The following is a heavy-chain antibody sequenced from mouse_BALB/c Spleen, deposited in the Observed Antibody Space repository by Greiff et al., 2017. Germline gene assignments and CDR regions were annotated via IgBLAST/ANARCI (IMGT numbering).Heavy chain of an antibody. J-gene: IGHJ4*01. CDR3: NYDEFYYAMDY. D-gene: IGHD2-12*01. CDR2: IDHENGDT. V-gene: IGHV14-4*02. CDR1: GFTIKDYY. Sequence: VQLQQSGAELVRSGASLKLSCTASGFTIKDYYMHWVKQRPEQGLEWIGWIDHENGDTEYAPKFQGKATMTEDTPSNTAYLQLSRLTSEDTAVYYCNYDEFYYAMDYWGQGTSVTVSS.